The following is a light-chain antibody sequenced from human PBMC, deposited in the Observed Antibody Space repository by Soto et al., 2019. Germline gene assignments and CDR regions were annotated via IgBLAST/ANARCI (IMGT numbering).Light chain of an antibody. V-gene: IGKV1-5*03. CDR2: KAT. CDR1: QSIGSW. Sequence: DIQMTQSPSTLSASVGDGVTITCRASQSIGSWLAWYQQKPGKAPKLLIYKATNLQSGVPSRFSGSGSGTDFSINISSLQPVDSATYFCQQYTDFQYTFGPGTKLEI. J-gene: IGKJ2*01. CDR3: QQYTDFQYT.